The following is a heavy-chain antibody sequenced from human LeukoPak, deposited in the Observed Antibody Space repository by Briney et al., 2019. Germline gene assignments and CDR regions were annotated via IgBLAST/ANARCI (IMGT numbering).Heavy chain of an antibody. CDR2: INPSGGST. CDR3: ATIGYSYGYGFDY. D-gene: IGHD5-18*01. CDR1: GYTSTSYY. J-gene: IGHJ4*02. Sequence: ASVKVSCKASGYTSTSYYIHWVRQAPGQGLEWMGIINPSGGSTSYAQKFQGRVTMTRDTSTNTVYMELSSLRSEDTAVYYCATIGYSYGYGFDYWGQGTLVTVSS. V-gene: IGHV1-46*01.